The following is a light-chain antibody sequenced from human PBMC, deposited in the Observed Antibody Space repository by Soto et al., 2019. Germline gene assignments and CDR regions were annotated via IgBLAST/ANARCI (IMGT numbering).Light chain of an antibody. CDR2: GAC. V-gene: IGKV3D-7*01. Sequence: PGVRVTLSCRASQSVSSSYLTWCHQKPGQAPRLLIYGACTRATSIPARFSGSGSGTDFTLTISSLQPEDFAVYYCQQDYNVPVTFGQRTKLEIK. CDR3: QQDYNVPVT. J-gene: IGKJ2*01. CDR1: QSVSSSY.